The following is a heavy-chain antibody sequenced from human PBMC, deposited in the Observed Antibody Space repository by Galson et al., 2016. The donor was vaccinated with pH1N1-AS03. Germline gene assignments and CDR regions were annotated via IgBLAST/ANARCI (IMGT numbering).Heavy chain of an antibody. V-gene: IGHV4-38-2*01. J-gene: IGHJ6*02. CDR1: GFTFSDYY. Sequence: LRLSCAASGFTFSDYYMSWIRQSPGKGLEWIGSIYHCENTYYNPSLTSRVTISLDESKNQFSLRLTSVTAADTAVYYCAREATSSGQYAEFDYYYGMDVWGQGTTVTVAS. CDR3: AREATSSGQYAEFDYYYGMDV. D-gene: IGHD6-19*01. CDR2: IYHCENT.